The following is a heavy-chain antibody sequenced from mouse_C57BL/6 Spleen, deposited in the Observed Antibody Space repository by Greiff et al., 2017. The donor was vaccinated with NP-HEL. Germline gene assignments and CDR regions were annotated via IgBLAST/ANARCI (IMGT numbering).Heavy chain of an antibody. CDR1: GFTFSSYA. CDR3: ARGGTTVVATRYFDV. CDR2: ISDGGSYT. V-gene: IGHV5-4*03. J-gene: IGHJ1*03. Sequence: EVMLVESGGGLVKPGGSLKLSCAASGFTFSSYAMSWVRQTPEKRLEWVATISDGGSYTYSPDNVKGRFTISRDNAKNNLYRQMSHLKSEDTAMYYCARGGTTVVATRYFDVWGTGTTVTVSS. D-gene: IGHD1-1*01.